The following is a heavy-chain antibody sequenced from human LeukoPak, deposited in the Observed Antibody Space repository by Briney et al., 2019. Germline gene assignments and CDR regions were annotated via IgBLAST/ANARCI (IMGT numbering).Heavy chain of an antibody. CDR2: INSDGRST. CDR1: GFTFSSYW. J-gene: IGHJ4*02. Sequence: GGSLRLSCAASGFTFSSYWMHWVRQAPGKGLVWVSRINSDGRSTSYADSVEGRFTIPRDSAKNTLYLQMNSLRAEDTAVYYCARVTIFGVVATFDYWGQGTLVTVSS. D-gene: IGHD3-3*01. CDR3: ARVTIFGVVATFDY. V-gene: IGHV3-74*01.